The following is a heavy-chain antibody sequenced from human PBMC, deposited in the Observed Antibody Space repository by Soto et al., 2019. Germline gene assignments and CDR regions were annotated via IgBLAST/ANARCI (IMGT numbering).Heavy chain of an antibody. D-gene: IGHD4-17*01. CDR1: GGSFSGYY. CDR3: ARGGTYVTTVPTDYFDY. J-gene: IGHJ4*02. Sequence: SETLSLTCAVYGGSFSGYYWSWIRQPPGKGLEWIGEINHSGSTNYNPSLKSRVTISVDTSKNQFSLKLSSVTAADTAVYYCARGGTYVTTVPTDYFDYWGQGTLVTVSS. CDR2: INHSGST. V-gene: IGHV4-34*01.